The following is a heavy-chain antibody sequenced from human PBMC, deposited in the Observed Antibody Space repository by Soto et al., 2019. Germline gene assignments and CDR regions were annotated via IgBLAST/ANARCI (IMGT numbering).Heavy chain of an antibody. Sequence: SETMSLTCTVSVGSISSYYWSWIRQPAGKGLEWIGRIYTSGSTNYNPSLKSRVTMSVDTSKNQFSLKLSSVTAADTAMYYCARVSKGPHSNSWFGYYYYYGTEVWGQGKTGPVSS. D-gene: IGHD6-13*01. CDR1: VGSISSYY. CDR3: ARVSKGPHSNSWFGYYYYYGTEV. CDR2: IYTSGST. J-gene: IGHJ6*02. V-gene: IGHV4-4*07.